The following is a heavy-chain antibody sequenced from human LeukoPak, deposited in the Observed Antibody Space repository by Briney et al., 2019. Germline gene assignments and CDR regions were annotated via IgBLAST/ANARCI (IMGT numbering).Heavy chain of an antibody. J-gene: IGHJ4*02. CDR3: ARGRLRYGDYGSKPYYFDY. CDR1: GGSFSAYY. D-gene: IGHD4-17*01. Sequence: SETLSLTCAVYGGSFSAYYWSWVRQPPGKGLEWIGEINHSGSTNYNPSLKSRVTISVDTSKNQFSLKLSSVTAADTAVYYCARGRLRYGDYGSKPYYFDYWGQGTLVTVSS. CDR2: INHSGST. V-gene: IGHV4-34*01.